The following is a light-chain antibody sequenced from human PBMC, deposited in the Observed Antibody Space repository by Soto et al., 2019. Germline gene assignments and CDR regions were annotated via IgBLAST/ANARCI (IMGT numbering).Light chain of an antibody. J-gene: IGKJ1*01. CDR2: GAS. CDR3: LQDNNYPWT. Sequence: AIQMTQSPSSLSASVGDRVTITCRASQAIRNDLGWYQQKPGKAPKLLIYGASSLQSGVPSRFSGSGSGTDFTLTISSLQPEDVATYYCLQDNNYPWTFGQGTKVEIK. CDR1: QAIRND. V-gene: IGKV1-6*01.